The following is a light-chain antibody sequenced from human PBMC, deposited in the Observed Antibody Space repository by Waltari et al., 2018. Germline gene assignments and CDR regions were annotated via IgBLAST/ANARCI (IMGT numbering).Light chain of an antibody. Sequence: QSALTQPRSVSGSPGQSVTISCTGTSSDVGGYNYVSWYQQHPGKAPKLMIYDVSKRPSGVPDGLSGTKSGNTASLTISGLQAEDEADYYCCSYAGSYTSYVFGTGTKVTVL. V-gene: IGLV2-11*01. CDR1: SSDVGGYNY. CDR2: DVS. CDR3: CSYAGSYTSYV. J-gene: IGLJ1*01.